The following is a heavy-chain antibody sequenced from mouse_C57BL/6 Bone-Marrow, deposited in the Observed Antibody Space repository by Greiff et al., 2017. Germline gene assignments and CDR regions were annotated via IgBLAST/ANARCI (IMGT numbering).Heavy chain of an antibody. J-gene: IGHJ4*01. D-gene: IGHD1-1*01. CDR1: GYTFTGYW. CDR2: ILPGSGST. V-gene: IGHV1-9*01. CDR3: ARVLGIYYYGSSYEDYAMDY. Sequence: QVQLKQSGAELMKPGASVKLSCKATGYTFTGYWIEWVKQRPGHGLEWIGEILPGSGSTNYNEKFKGKATFTADTSSNTAYMQLSSLTTEDSAIYYCARVLGIYYYGSSYEDYAMDYWGQGTSVTVSS.